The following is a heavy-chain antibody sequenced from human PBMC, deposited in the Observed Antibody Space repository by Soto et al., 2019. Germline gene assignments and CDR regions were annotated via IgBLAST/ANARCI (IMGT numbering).Heavy chain of an antibody. J-gene: IGHJ6*02. V-gene: IGHV1-24*01. CDR1: GYTLTELS. CDR2: FDPEDGET. CDR3: ATHGSGLRRYYYYGMDV. Sequence: GASVKVSCKVSGYTLTELSMHWVRQAPGKGLEWMGGFDPEDGETIYAQKFQGRVTMTEDTSTDTAYMELSSLRSEDTAVYYCATHGSGLRRYYYYGMDVWGQETTVTVSS. D-gene: IGHD3-10*01.